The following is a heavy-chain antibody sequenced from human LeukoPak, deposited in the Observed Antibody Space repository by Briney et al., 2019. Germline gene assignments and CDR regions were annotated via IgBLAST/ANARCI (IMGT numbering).Heavy chain of an antibody. CDR2: MNPNSGNS. J-gene: IGHJ4*02. V-gene: IGHV1-8*01. Sequence: ASVTVSCTASGYTFTSYDVNWVRQAPGQGPEWMGWMNPNSGNSGYAQKFQGRVTVTRNTSISTAYMELSSLTSEDTAVYYCARGAPGGYCSGGSCPYYDYWGQGTLVTVSS. CDR1: GYTFTSYD. CDR3: ARGAPGGYCSGGSCPYYDY. D-gene: IGHD2-15*01.